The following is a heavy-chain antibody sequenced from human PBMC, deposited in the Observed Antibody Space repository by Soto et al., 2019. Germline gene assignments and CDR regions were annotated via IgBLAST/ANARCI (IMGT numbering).Heavy chain of an antibody. D-gene: IGHD3-16*01. CDR1: GFTFDDYA. V-gene: IGHV3-9*01. CDR2: LSWNSDRI. CDR3: AKDTRADRGDIDS. Sequence: EVQLVESGGGLVQPGRSLRLSCAASGFTFDDYAMHWVRQPPGKGLEWVSGLSWNSDRIAYADSVKGRFTISRDNAKNSLYLQMNGLRAEDTALYYCAKDTRADRGDIDSWGQGTLVTVSS. J-gene: IGHJ4*02.